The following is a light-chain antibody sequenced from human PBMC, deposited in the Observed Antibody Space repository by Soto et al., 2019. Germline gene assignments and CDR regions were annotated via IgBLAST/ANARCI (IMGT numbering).Light chain of an antibody. J-gene: IGKJ1*01. Sequence: DIVMTQSPDSLAVSLGERATINCKSSQSVLYSSNNKNYLAWYQQKPGQPPKLLIYWASTRESGVPDRFSGRGSGTDFTLTISSLQAEDVAVYYCQQYYSTPSFGQGTKVEIK. CDR2: WAS. CDR3: QQYYSTPS. V-gene: IGKV4-1*01. CDR1: QSVLYSSNNKNY.